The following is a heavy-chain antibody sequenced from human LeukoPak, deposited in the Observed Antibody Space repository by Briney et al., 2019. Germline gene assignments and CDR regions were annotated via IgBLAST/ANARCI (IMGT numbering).Heavy chain of an antibody. CDR3: AKSSTIFGVVGLVDY. J-gene: IGHJ4*02. Sequence: GGSLRLSCAASGFTFSSYGMHWVRQAPGKGLEWVAVISYDGSNKYYADSVKGRFTISRDNSKNTLYLQMNCLRAEDTAVYYCAKSSTIFGVVGLVDYWGQGTLVTVSS. V-gene: IGHV3-30*18. CDR2: ISYDGSNK. D-gene: IGHD3-3*01. CDR1: GFTFSSYG.